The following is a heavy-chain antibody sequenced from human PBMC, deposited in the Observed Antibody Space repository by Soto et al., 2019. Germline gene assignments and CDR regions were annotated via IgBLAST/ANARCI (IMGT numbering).Heavy chain of an antibody. CDR2: ISGSGGST. Sequence: SLRLSCAASGVTFSSYVMTWVRQAPGKGLEWVSAISGSGGSTNHAASVQGRFTISRDNSKNTLYLQMDSLRAEDTAVYYCAKLSSSSGWGYYHYYAMDVWGQGTTVTVSS. D-gene: IGHD6-6*01. CDR1: GVTFSSYV. CDR3: AKLSSSSGWGYYHYYAMDV. J-gene: IGHJ6*02. V-gene: IGHV3-23*01.